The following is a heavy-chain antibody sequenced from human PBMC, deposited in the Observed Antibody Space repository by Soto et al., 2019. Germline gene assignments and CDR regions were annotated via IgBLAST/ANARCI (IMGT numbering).Heavy chain of an antibody. V-gene: IGHV1-69*01. Sequence: QLVQSGSEVKKPGSSVKVSCQASGGTFSGYVVTWVRQAPGQGLEWMGEFVPLFGTTNYAQRFSGRITITAEESTSTAYMEPRSIRSDDTAVYYCATHGLGVSSTPYFDNWGQGTLVTVSS. CDR3: ATHGLGVSSTPYFDN. CDR1: GGTFSGYV. D-gene: IGHD3-16*01. CDR2: FVPLFGTT. J-gene: IGHJ4*02.